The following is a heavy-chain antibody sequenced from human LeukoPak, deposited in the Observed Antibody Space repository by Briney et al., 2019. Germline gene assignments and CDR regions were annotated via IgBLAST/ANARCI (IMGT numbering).Heavy chain of an antibody. J-gene: IGHJ2*01. CDR2: ISGSGGST. Sequence: GSLRLSCAASGFTFSSYAMSWVRQAPGEGLEWVSAISGSGGSTYYADSVKGRFTISRDNSKNTLYLQMNSLRAEDTAVYYCAKGRIEGSSGWSWYFDLWGRGTLVTVSS. CDR3: AKGRIEGSSGWSWYFDL. CDR1: GFTFSSYA. V-gene: IGHV3-23*01. D-gene: IGHD6-19*01.